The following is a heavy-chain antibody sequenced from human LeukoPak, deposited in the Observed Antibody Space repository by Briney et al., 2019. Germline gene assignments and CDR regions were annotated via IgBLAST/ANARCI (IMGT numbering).Heavy chain of an antibody. Sequence: SGGSLRLSCAASGFTFSNYAMSWVRQAPGKGLEWVSVISGSGGSTYYADSVKGRFTISRDNSKNSLYLQMNSLRAEDTAVYYCAKCILTGYYKGYMDVWGKGTTVTISS. CDR1: GFTFSNYA. D-gene: IGHD3-9*01. CDR2: ISGSGGST. V-gene: IGHV3-23*01. CDR3: AKCILTGYYKGYMDV. J-gene: IGHJ6*03.